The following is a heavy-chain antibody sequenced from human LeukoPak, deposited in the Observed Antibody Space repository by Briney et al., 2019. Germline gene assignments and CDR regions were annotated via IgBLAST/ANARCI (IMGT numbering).Heavy chain of an antibody. D-gene: IGHD5-18*01. V-gene: IGHV3-23*01. CDR2: ITGAGTST. CDR1: GFTFKSYG. CDR3: ARKVAVAMDLDY. J-gene: IGHJ4*02. Sequence: GGSLRLSCVASGFTFKSYGMTWVRQVPGKGLEWLSSITGAGTSTKYGDSVNGRFTISRDNSKNTLSLQMTGLRAEDTAVYYCARKVAVAMDLDYWGQGTLVTVSS.